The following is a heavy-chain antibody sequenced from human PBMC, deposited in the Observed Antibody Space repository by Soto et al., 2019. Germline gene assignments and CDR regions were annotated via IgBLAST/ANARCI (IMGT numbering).Heavy chain of an antibody. Sequence: GGSLRLSCAASGFTFSSYAMSWVRQAPGKGLEWVSAISGSGGSTYYADSVKGRFTISRDNSKNTLYLQMNSLRAEDTAVYYCAKGPGSYYDPFYYYYYMDVWGKGTTVTVSS. CDR2: ISGSGGST. V-gene: IGHV3-23*01. CDR1: GFTFSSYA. CDR3: AKGPGSYYDPFYYYYYMDV. J-gene: IGHJ6*03. D-gene: IGHD3-10*01.